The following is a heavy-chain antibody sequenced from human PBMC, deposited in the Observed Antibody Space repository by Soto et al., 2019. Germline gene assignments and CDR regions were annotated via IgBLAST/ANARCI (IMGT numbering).Heavy chain of an antibody. CDR2: IHYSGSI. D-gene: IGHD3-9*01. Sequence: PSETLSLTCTVSGGSISYEYYHWTWIRQSPGKGLEWIGYIHYSGSIIYNPSFKSRVTISVDTSKNQFSLQLSSVTAADTAVYYCARTYCDWLSSVRIDYWGQGTLVTVSS. J-gene: IGHJ4*02. V-gene: IGHV4-30-4*08. CDR1: GGSISYEYYH. CDR3: ARTYCDWLSSVRIDY.